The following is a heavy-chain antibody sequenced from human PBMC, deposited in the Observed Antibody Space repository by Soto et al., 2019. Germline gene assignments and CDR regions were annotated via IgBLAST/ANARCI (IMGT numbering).Heavy chain of an antibody. J-gene: IGHJ4*02. CDR1: GFTVSSNY. D-gene: IGHD6-19*01. CDR2: IYSGGST. V-gene: IGHV3-53*01. CDR3: ARFSSGWYREGLDSD. Sequence: HPGGSLRLSCAASGFTVSSNYMSWVRQAPGKGLEWVSVIYSGGSTYYADSVKGRFTISRDNSKNTLYLQMNSLRAEDTAVYYCARFSSGWYREGLDSDWGPGTLVTVFS.